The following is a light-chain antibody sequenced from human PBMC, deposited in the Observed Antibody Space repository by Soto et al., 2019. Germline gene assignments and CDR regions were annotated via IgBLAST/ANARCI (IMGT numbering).Light chain of an antibody. CDR1: QSITVY. CDR2: AAS. CDR3: QQSYDTPA. Sequence: DIQMTQSPSSLSASVGDSVTITCRASQSITVYLNWYQQKAGQAPKLLIYAASSLQSGVPSRFRGGGSRTEFTLNISSLQPDDFATYYCQQSYDTPAFGGGTTVQVK. V-gene: IGKV1-39*01. J-gene: IGKJ4*01.